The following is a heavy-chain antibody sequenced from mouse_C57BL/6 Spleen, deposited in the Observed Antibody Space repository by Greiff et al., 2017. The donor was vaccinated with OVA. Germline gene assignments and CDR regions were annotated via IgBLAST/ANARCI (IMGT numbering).Heavy chain of an antibody. V-gene: IGHV1-42*01. CDR3: ARDGSSYFAY. CDR2: INPSTGGT. CDR1: GYSFTGYY. Sequence: VQLQQSGPELVKPGASVKISCKASGYSFTGYYMNWVKQSPEKSLEWIGEINPSTGGTTYNQKFKAKATLTVDKSSSTAYMQLKSLTSEDSAVYYCARDGSSYFAYWGQGTLVTVSA. J-gene: IGHJ3*01. D-gene: IGHD1-1*01.